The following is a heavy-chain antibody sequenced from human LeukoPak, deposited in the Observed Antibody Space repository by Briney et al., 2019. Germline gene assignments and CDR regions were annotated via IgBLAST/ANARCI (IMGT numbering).Heavy chain of an antibody. CDR2: IYDSGST. V-gene: IGHV4-59*08. CDR1: GGSISSYY. D-gene: IGHD2-21*02. CDR3: ARRGRNDYYFDY. Sequence: PSETLSLTCTVSGGSISSYYWSWIRQPPGKGLEWIGYIYDSGSTNYNPSLKSRSTISVDTSKNQFSLKLSSVTAADTAVYYRARRGRNDYYFDYWGQGTLVTVSS. J-gene: IGHJ4*02.